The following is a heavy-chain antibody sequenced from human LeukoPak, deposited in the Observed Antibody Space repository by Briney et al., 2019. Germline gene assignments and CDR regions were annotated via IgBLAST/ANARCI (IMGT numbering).Heavy chain of an antibody. CDR1: GGSITNNY. J-gene: IGHJ3*02. V-gene: IGHV4-59*13. Sequence: SETLSLTCTVSGGSITNNYWAWIRQPPGKGLEWIGYTHDSGNSNYNPSLRSRVTISIDTSKNQFSLKLTSVTAADTAVYYCARLGIVVVPTDAFDIWGQGTMVTVSS. D-gene: IGHD3-22*01. CDR2: THDSGNS. CDR3: ARLGIVVVPTDAFDI.